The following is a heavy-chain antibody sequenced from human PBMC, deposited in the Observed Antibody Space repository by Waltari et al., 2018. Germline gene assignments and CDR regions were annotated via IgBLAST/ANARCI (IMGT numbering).Heavy chain of an antibody. CDR2: ISSSSSYI. D-gene: IGHD5-18*01. J-gene: IGHJ4*02. CDR1: GFTFSSYS. Sequence: EVQLVESGGGLVKPGGSLRLSCAASGFTFSSYSMNWVRQAPGKGLEWVSSISSSSSYIYYADSVKGRFTISRDNAKNALYLQMNSLRAEDTAVYYCARDLDGYSYGLDYWGQGTLVTVSS. CDR3: ARDLDGYSYGLDY. V-gene: IGHV3-21*01.